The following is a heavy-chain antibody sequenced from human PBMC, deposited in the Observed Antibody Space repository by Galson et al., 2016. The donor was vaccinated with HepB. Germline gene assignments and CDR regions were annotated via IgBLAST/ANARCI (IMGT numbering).Heavy chain of an antibody. CDR3: ARGGGITVVRGVMPGWFDP. J-gene: IGHJ5*02. D-gene: IGHD3-10*01. CDR2: IIPLFGAT. Sequence: SCKASGGTFSNFAISWLRQAPGQGLEWMGGIIPLFGATNYAQKFQGRVTITADKSTTTVYMDLSSLRSEDTAVYYCARGGGITVVRGVMPGWFDPWGQGTLVTVSS. V-gene: IGHV1-69*06. CDR1: GGTFSNFA.